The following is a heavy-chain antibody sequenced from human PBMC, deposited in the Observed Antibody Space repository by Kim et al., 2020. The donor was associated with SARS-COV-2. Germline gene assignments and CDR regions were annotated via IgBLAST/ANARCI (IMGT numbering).Heavy chain of an antibody. J-gene: IGHJ5*02. D-gene: IGHD2-2*01. Sequence: GGSLRLSCAASGFTFSSYAMNWVRQAPGKGLEWVSRISRNGNTLYSDSVKGRYSISEDKSKNTLYLQMDSLRAEDTAVYYCAKSSYCNRTNCHFAFDPWGQGTLVTVSS. CDR3: AKSSYCNRTNCHFAFDP. CDR2: ISRNGNT. V-gene: IGHV3-23*01. CDR1: GFTFSSYA.